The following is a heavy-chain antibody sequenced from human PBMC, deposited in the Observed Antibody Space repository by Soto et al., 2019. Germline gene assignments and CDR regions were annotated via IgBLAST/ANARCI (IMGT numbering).Heavy chain of an antibody. Sequence: GGSXRVSCTAAVLTWNTHWMHLVRHAPGKGLVWVSRIYFDGITTNYADSVKGRLTVSRDNAKNTVYLHVNTLRDEDTAVYYCARGGEMGLDYSGPGTTVTV. CDR3: ARGGEMGLDY. V-gene: IGHV3-74*01. D-gene: IGHD1-26*01. CDR1: VLTWNTHW. J-gene: IGHJ4*01. CDR2: IYFDGITT.